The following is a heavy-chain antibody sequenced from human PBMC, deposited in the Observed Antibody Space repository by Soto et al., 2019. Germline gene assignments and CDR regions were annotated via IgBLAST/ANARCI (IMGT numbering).Heavy chain of an antibody. CDR3: ARDRKLGPGPNYYYYGMDV. J-gene: IGHJ6*02. V-gene: IGHV3-21*01. CDR1: GFTFHTYT. CDR2: ISSSSAYI. Sequence: GGSLRLSCAASGFTFHTYTMNWVRQAPGKGLEWVSSISSSSAYIYYADSVKGRFTISRDNAKDSLFLQMNGLRAEDTAVYYCARDRKLGPGPNYYYYGMDVWGQGTTVTVS.